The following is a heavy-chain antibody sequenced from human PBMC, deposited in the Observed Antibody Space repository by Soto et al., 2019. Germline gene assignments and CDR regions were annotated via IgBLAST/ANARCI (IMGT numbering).Heavy chain of an antibody. Sequence: ASVKVSCKASGYTFTSYGISWVRQAPGQGLEWVGWISAYNGNTNYAQKPQGRVTMTTDTSTSTAYMELRSLRSDDTAVYYCARDPYSSGWYGTNYYYYYGMDVWGQGTTVTVSS. D-gene: IGHD6-19*01. J-gene: IGHJ6*02. CDR1: GYTFTSYG. CDR3: ARDPYSSGWYGTNYYYYYGMDV. CDR2: ISAYNGNT. V-gene: IGHV1-18*01.